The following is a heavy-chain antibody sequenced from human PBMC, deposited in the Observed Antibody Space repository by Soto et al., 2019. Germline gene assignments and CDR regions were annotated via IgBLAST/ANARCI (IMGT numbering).Heavy chain of an antibody. CDR1: GFSFGASC. CDR2: IGTAGDT. V-gene: IGHV3-13*01. D-gene: IGHD2-15*01. CDR3: ARGRLISLYYFDY. J-gene: IGHJ4*02. Sequence: GSLRLSCAASGFSFGASCMAWVRHVTGKGLEWVSTIGTAGDTYYPGSVKGRFTISRENAKNSLYLQMNSLRAEDTAVYYCARGRLISLYYFDYWGQGTLVTVSS.